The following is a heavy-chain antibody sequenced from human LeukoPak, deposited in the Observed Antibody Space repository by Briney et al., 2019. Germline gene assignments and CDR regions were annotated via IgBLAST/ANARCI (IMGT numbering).Heavy chain of an antibody. D-gene: IGHD6-19*01. Sequence: GGSLRLSCAASGFMFSSNWMSWVRLAPGKGLEWVANIKEDGTETYYVDSVKGRFTISRDNAKNSLYLQMNSLRVEDTAVYYCARLYSSGWYVDYWGQGTLVTVSS. J-gene: IGHJ4*02. CDR3: ARLYSSGWYVDY. CDR1: GFMFSSNW. CDR2: IKEDGTET. V-gene: IGHV3-7*03.